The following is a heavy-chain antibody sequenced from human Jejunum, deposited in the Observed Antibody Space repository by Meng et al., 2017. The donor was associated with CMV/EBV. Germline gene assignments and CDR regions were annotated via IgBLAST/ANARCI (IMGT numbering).Heavy chain of an antibody. CDR3: AKDAGSFLDYYFDY. CDR1: EYTFTDYD. D-gene: IGHD1-26*01. Sequence: KASEYTFTDYDMQWVRQAPGQGLEWMGWINPQTGDTNYAPKFQGRVTMTRDMSINTVYMEVTRLRSADTAVYYCAKDAGSFLDYYFDYWGQGTLVTVSS. J-gene: IGHJ4*02. V-gene: IGHV1-2*02. CDR2: INPQTGDT.